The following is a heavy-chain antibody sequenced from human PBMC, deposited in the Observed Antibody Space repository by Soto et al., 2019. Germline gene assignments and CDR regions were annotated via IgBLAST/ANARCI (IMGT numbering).Heavy chain of an antibody. CDR2: ISGSGGST. V-gene: IGHV3-23*01. Sequence: GGSLRLSCAASGFSFSNYNMNWVRQAPGKGLEWVSAISGSGGSTYYADSVKGRFTISRDNSKNTLYLQMNSLRAEDTAVYYCASCDSNDTAAAGMYYWGQGTLLTVSS. CDR3: ASCDSNDTAAAGMYY. D-gene: IGHD6-13*01. CDR1: GFSFSNYN. J-gene: IGHJ4*01.